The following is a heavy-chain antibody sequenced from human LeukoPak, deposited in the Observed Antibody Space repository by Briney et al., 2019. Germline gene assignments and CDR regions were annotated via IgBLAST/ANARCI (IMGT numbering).Heavy chain of an antibody. CDR2: ISYDGSNK. D-gene: IGHD3-3*01. V-gene: IGHV3-30-3*01. CDR3: AKDTPYDFWSGYPEYYYYGMDV. Sequence: GRSLRLSCAASGFTFSSYAMHWVRQAPGKGLEWVAVISYDGSNKYYADSVKGRFTISRDNSKNTLYLQMNSLRAEDTAVYYCAKDTPYDFWSGYPEYYYYGMDVWGQGTTVTVSS. CDR1: GFTFSSYA. J-gene: IGHJ6*02.